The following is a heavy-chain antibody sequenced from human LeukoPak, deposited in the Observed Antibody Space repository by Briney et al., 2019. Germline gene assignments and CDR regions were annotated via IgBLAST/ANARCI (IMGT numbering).Heavy chain of an antibody. J-gene: IGHJ4*02. D-gene: IGHD3-10*01. CDR1: GGSISSGSYY. CDR2: IYTSGST. Sequence: SQTLSLTCTVSGGSISSGSYYWSWIRQPAGKGLEWIGRIYTSGSTNYNPSLKSRVTISVDTSKNQFSLKLSSVTAADTAVYYCASLVRGVIYQDYWGQGTLVTVSS. V-gene: IGHV4-61*02. CDR3: ASLVRGVIYQDY.